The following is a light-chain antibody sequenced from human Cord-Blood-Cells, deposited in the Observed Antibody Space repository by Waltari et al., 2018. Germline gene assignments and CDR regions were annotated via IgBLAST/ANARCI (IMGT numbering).Light chain of an antibody. CDR1: QSVLYSSNNKNY. V-gene: IGKV4-1*01. Sequence: DIVMTQSPDSLAVSLGERATINCKSSQSVLYSSNNKNYLAWYQQKPGQPPKLLIYWASTRESGVPDRFSGSGSGTDFTLTISRLEPEDFAVYYCQQYGSSPLITFGPGTKVDIK. J-gene: IGKJ3*01. CDR2: WAS. CDR3: QQYGSSPLIT.